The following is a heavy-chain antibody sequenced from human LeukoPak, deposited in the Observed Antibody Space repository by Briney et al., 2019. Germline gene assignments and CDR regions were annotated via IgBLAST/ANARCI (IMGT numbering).Heavy chain of an antibody. D-gene: IGHD2-2*01. CDR3: ARSPYCSSTSCWTFDY. J-gene: IGHJ4*02. Sequence: GGSLRLSCAASGFTFSSYDMHWVRQATGKGLEWVSAIGTAGDTYYPGSVKGRFTISRENAKKSLYLQMNSLRAGDTAVYYCARSPYCSSTSCWTFDYWGQGTLVTVSS. CDR1: GFTFSSYD. CDR2: IGTAGDT. V-gene: IGHV3-13*04.